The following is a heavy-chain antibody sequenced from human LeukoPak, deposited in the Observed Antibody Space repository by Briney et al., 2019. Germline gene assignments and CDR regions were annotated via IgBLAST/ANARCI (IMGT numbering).Heavy chain of an antibody. Sequence: GSSVKVSCKASGGTFSSYAISWVRQAPGQGLEWMGGIIPIFGTANYAQKFQGRVTITADESTSTAYMELSSLRSEDTAVYYCARRRGGYSAGNWFDPWGQGTLVTVSS. CDR1: GGTFSSYA. V-gene: IGHV1-69*01. J-gene: IGHJ5*02. CDR2: IIPIFGTA. D-gene: IGHD3-22*01. CDR3: ARRRGGYSAGNWFDP.